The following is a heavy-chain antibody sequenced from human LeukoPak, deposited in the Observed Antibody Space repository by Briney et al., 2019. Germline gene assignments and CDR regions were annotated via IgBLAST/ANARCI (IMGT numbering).Heavy chain of an antibody. CDR3: ARDTWIQLWISFDY. Sequence: PGRSLRLSCAASGFTFSSYGMHWVRQAPGKGLEWVAVISYDGSNKYYADSVKGRFTISRDNSKNTLYLQMNSLRAEDTAVYYCARDTWIQLWISFDYWGQGTLVTVSS. J-gene: IGHJ4*02. D-gene: IGHD5-18*01. V-gene: IGHV3-30*03. CDR2: ISYDGSNK. CDR1: GFTFSSYG.